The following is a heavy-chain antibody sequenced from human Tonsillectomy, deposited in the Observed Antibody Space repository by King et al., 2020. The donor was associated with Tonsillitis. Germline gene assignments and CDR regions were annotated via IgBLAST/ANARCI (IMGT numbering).Heavy chain of an antibody. CDR1: GFTFSSYW. CDR2: IYSDGSTT. D-gene: IGHD3-3*01. J-gene: IGHJ3*02. V-gene: IGHV3-74*01. Sequence: VQLVESGGGLVQPGGSLRLSCAASGFTFSSYWMHWVRQAPGKGLVWVSRIYSDGSTTSYADSVKGRFTISRDNAKNTLYLQMNSLRAEDTAVYYCARAYYDFWSGSTWAFDIWGQGTMVTVSS. CDR3: ARAYYDFWSGSTWAFDI.